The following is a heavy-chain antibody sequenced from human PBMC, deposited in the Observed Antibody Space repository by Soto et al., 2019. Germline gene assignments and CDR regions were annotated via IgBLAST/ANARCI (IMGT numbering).Heavy chain of an antibody. J-gene: IGHJ4*02. V-gene: IGHV4-59*01. Sequence: SETLSLTCTVSGGSIGGYYWGWIRQPPGKGLEWIGYIYYSGSTKYNPSLRSRVTISVDTSKNQSSLKLSYVTAADTAVYYCAREMRRDYYDSSGSSFDYWGQGNLVT. CDR1: GGSIGGYY. CDR3: AREMRRDYYDSSGSSFDY. D-gene: IGHD3-22*01. CDR2: IYYSGST.